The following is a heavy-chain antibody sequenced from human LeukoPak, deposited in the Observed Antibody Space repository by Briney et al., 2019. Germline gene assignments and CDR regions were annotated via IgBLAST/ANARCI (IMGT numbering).Heavy chain of an antibody. CDR3: ARDHLDDFWSGYYRNYYYYMDV. CDR2: ISSSSSTI. J-gene: IGHJ6*03. Sequence: PGGSLRLSCAASELTFSSYSMNWVRQAPEKGLEWVSYISSSSSTIYYADSVKGRFTISRDNAKNSLYLQMNSLRAEDTAVYYCARDHLDDFWSGYYRNYYYYMDVWGKGTTVTVSS. D-gene: IGHD3-3*01. CDR1: ELTFSSYS. V-gene: IGHV3-48*01.